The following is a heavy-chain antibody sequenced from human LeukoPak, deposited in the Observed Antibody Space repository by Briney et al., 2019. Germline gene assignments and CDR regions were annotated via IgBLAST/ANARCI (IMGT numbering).Heavy chain of an antibody. V-gene: IGHV1-2*02. CDR3: ARDLTGGGFDY. CDR1: VYTFTGYY. J-gene: IGHJ4*02. CDR2: INPNSGGT. D-gene: IGHD2-8*02. Sequence: GASVKVSFKASVYTFTGYYMHWVRQAPGQGLEWMGWINPNSGGTNYAQKFQGRVTMTRDTSISTAYMELSRLRSDDTAVYYCARDLTGGGFDYWGQGTLVTVSS.